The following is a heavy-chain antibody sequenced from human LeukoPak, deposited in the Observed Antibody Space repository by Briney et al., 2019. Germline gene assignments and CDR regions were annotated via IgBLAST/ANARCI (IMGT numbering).Heavy chain of an antibody. Sequence: ASVKVSCKASGYTFTGYYMHWVRQAPGQGLEWMGWINPNSGGTNYAQKFQGRVTMTRDTSISTAYMELSRLRSDDTAVYYCARVYCGGDCYHAFDIWGQGTIVTVSS. CDR3: ARVYCGGDCYHAFDI. CDR2: INPNSGGT. CDR1: GYTFTGYY. J-gene: IGHJ3*02. V-gene: IGHV1-2*02. D-gene: IGHD2-21*01.